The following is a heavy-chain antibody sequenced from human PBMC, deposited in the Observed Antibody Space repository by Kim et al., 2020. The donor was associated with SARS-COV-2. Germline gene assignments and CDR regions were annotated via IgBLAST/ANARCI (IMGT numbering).Heavy chain of an antibody. CDR2: ISGSGGST. CDR3: AKSPHSIWPSYGSEWGPLFDY. D-gene: IGHD5-18*01. Sequence: GGSLRLSCAASGFTFSSYAMSWVRQAPGKGLEWVSAISGSGGSTYYADSVKGRFTISRDNSKNTLYLQMNSLRAEDTAVYYCAKSPHSIWPSYGSEWGPLFDYWGQGTLVTVSS. J-gene: IGHJ4*02. CDR1: GFTFSSYA. V-gene: IGHV3-23*01.